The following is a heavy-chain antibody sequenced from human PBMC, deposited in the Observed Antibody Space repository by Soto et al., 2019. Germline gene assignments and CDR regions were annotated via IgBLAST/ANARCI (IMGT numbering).Heavy chain of an antibody. D-gene: IGHD1-1*01. CDR3: VLGVVVSSDVLDV. Sequence: SETLSLTCTVSGGSISSGGYYWSWIRQHPGKGLEWIGYIYYTGSTYYNPSLMSRVTMSVDTSKNQFSLKLSSVIAADTAVYYCVLGVVVSSDVLDVWGQGTLVTVSS. V-gene: IGHV4-31*03. CDR2: IYYTGST. CDR1: GGSISSGGYY. J-gene: IGHJ4*01.